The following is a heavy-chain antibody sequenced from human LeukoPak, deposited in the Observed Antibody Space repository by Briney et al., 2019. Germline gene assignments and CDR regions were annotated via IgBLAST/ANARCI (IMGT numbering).Heavy chain of an antibody. CDR2: ISSSSSTI. Sequence: GGSLRLSCTVSGFTSFSGHWMNWVRQAPGKGLEWVSYISSSSSTIYYADSVKGRFTISRDNSKNTLYLQMNSLRAEDTAVYYCARSLLVVTAITHFDYWGQGTLVTVSS. CDR1: GFTSFSGHW. V-gene: IGHV3-48*01. CDR3: ARSLLVVTAITHFDY. J-gene: IGHJ4*02. D-gene: IGHD2-21*02.